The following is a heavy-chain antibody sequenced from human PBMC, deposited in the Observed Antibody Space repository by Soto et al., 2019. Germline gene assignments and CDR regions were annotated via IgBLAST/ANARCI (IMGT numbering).Heavy chain of an antibody. CDR2: IYWDDDK. D-gene: IGHD3-10*01. J-gene: IGHJ5*02. CDR1: GFSLSTSGVG. Sequence: QITLKESGPTLVKPTQTLTLTCTFSGFSLSTSGVGVGWIRQPPGKALEWLALIYWDDDKRDSPSLKSRLTITKDTTKNQVVITMTSIDPADTATYYCAHSQSSGSYYLYFDPWGQGTLVTVSS. CDR3: AHSQSSGSYYLYFDP. V-gene: IGHV2-5*02.